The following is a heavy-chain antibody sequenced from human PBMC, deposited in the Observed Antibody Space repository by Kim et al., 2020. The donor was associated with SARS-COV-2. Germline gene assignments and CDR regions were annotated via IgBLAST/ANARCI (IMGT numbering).Heavy chain of an antibody. J-gene: IGHJ5*02. Sequence: GGSLRLSCTASGFTFSDYYMDWVRQAPGKGLEWVARTRNKAYAYTTEYAASVKGRFTISRDDSKNSVYLQMNSLKTEDTAVYFCARSRTNWVDWFDPWGQGTLVTVSS. CDR3: ARSRTNWVDWFDP. V-gene: IGHV3-72*01. CDR2: TRNKAYAYTT. CDR1: GFTFSDYY. D-gene: IGHD2-2*01.